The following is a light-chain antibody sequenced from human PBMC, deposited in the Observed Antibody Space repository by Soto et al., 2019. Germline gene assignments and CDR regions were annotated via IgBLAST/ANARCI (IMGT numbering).Light chain of an antibody. J-gene: IGLJ2*01. CDR2: VNSDGSH. Sequence: QPVLTQSPSASASLGASVKLTCTLSSRHSSYTIAWHQQQPEKGPRYLMKVNSDGSHTKGDGIPDRFSGSSSGAERYLSISSLQPEDEADYYCQTWGTGVRVFGGGTKVTVL. V-gene: IGLV4-69*02. CDR1: SRHSSYT. CDR3: QTWGTGVRV.